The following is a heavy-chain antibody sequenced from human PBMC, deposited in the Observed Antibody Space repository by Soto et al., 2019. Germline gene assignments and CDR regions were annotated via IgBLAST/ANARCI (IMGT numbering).Heavy chain of an antibody. CDR2: TYYRSKWYN. CDR3: ARAGPDYYYYGLDV. D-gene: IGHD3-10*01. CDR1: GDSVSTNSAA. Sequence: QTLSLTFAVSGDSVSTNSAACNLIRHSPSRGLEWLGRTYYRSKWYNDYAVSVKSRININADTSKNQISLQLNPVTPEDTAVYYCARAGPDYYYYGLDVWGQGTTVTVSS. J-gene: IGHJ6*02. V-gene: IGHV6-1*01.